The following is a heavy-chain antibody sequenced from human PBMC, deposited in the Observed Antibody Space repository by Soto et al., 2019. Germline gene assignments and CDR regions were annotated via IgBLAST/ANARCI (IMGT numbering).Heavy chain of an antibody. V-gene: IGHV1-2*02. CDR1: GYTFTGYY. J-gene: IGHJ3*02. Sequence: ASVKVSCKASGYTFTGYYMHWVRQAPGQGLERMGWINPNSGGTNYAQKFQGRVTMTRDTSISTAYMELSRLRSDDKDVYYCAKPRGVLSLVGVVADDACRIWGRGRMGTV. CDR2: INPNSGGT. CDR3: AKPRGVLSLVGVVADDACRI. D-gene: IGHD3-3*01.